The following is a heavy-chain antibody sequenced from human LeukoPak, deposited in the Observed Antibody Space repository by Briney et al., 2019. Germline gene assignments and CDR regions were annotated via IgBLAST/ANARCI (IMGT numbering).Heavy chain of an antibody. CDR3: ASWTRWLHSDAFDI. V-gene: IGHV4-39*01. D-gene: IGHD5-24*01. CDR1: GGSISSSSYY. J-gene: IGHJ3*02. CDR2: IYYSGST. Sequence: PSETLSLTCTVSGGSISSSSYYWGWIRQPPGKGLEWIGSIYYSGSTYYNPSLKSQVTISVDTSKNQFSLKLSSVNAADTAVYYCASWTRWLHSDAFDIWGQGTMVTVSS.